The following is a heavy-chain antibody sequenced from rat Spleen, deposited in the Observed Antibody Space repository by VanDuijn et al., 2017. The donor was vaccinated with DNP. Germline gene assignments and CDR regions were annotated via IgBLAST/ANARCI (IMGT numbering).Heavy chain of an antibody. CDR1: GLTFSDYS. J-gene: IGHJ2*01. Sequence: EVQLVESGGGLVQPGRSLKLSCAASGLTFSDYSMAWVRQAPKKGLEWVATIIYDGSGAYYGDSVKGRFTISRDTAKSTLYLQMNSLRSEDMATYYCVRWYNSGSYFDYWGQGVMVTVSS. CDR2: IIYDGSGA. D-gene: IGHD4-3*01. CDR3: VRWYNSGSYFDY. V-gene: IGHV5-22*01.